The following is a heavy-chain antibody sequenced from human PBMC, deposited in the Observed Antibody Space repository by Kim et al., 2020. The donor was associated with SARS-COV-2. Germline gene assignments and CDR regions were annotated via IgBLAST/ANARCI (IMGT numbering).Heavy chain of an antibody. D-gene: IGHD6-6*01. V-gene: IGHV3-21*01. CDR3: ARDSSFAAV. CDR2: SNYI. J-gene: IGHJ4*02. Sequence: SNYIYYADSVTGRFTISRDDAKTSLYLQMNSLRAEDTAVYYCARDSSFAAVWGQGTLVTVSS.